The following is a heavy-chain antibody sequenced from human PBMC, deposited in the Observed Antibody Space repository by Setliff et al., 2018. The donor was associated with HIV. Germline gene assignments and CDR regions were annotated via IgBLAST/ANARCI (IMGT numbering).Heavy chain of an antibody. CDR1: GGSFSGYY. V-gene: IGHV4-34*01. CDR3: ARLRGYSYGLASYYYYYMDV. J-gene: IGHJ6*03. CDR2: INHSGST. Sequence: PSETLSLTCAVYGGSFSGYYWSWIRQPPGKGLEWIGEINHSGSTNYNPSLKSRVTISRDDSKSIAYLQMNNLKTEDTAVYYCARLRGYSYGLASYYYYYMDVWGKGTTVTVSS. D-gene: IGHD5-18*01.